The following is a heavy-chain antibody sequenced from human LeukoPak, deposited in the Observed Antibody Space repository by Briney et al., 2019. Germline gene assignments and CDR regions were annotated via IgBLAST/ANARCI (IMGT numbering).Heavy chain of an antibody. V-gene: IGHV4-4*02. CDR1: GGSISSSNW. CDR3: ARYCSGGSCSFDP. Sequence: NTSGTLSLSCAVSGGSISSSNWWSWVRQPPGKGLEWIGEIYHSGSTNYNPSLQSRVTISVDKSKNQFSLKLSSVTAADTAVYYCARYCSGGSCSFDPWGQGTLVTVSS. D-gene: IGHD2-15*01. CDR2: IYHSGST. J-gene: IGHJ5*02.